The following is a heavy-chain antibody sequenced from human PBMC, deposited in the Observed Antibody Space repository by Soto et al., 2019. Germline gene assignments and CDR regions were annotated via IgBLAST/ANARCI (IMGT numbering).Heavy chain of an antibody. Sequence: GSLRLSCAASGFALGSYAMHWVRQAPGKGLEWVAVISYDGSYKYYADSVQGRFTSSRDNSKNTLYLQMNSLRPEDTAVYYCARDRGYCANDGACKFFDYWGQGALVTVSS. CDR1: GFALGSYA. V-gene: IGHV3-30*03. J-gene: IGHJ4*02. CDR3: ARDRGYCANDGACKFFDY. D-gene: IGHD2-8*01. CDR2: ISYDGSYK.